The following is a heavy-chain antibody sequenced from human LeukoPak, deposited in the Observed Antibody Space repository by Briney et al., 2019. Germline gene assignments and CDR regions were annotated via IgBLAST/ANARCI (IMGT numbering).Heavy chain of an antibody. V-gene: IGHV4-34*01. CDR2: INHSGST. D-gene: IGHD2-2*01. J-gene: IGHJ3*02. CDR1: GGSFSGYY. Sequence: SETLSLTCAVYGGSFSGYYWSWIRQPPGKGLEWVGEINHSGSTNYNPSLKSRVTISVDTSRNQFSLKLSSVTAADTAVYYCAKLQQPAGYCSSTSCYFAFEIWGQGTMVTVSS. CDR3: AKLQQPAGYCSSTSCYFAFEI.